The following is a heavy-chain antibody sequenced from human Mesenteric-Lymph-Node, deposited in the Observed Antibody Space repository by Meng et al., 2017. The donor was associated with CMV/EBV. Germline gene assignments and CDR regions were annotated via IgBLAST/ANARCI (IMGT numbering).Heavy chain of an antibody. J-gene: IGHJ6*02. CDR1: GFTFSSYA. D-gene: IGHD3-3*01. Sequence: GESLKISCAASGFTFSSYAMHWVRQAPGKGLEWVAVISYDGSNKYYADSVKGRFTISRDNSKNTLYLQMNSLRAEDTAVYYCARDELHGVVTAGYYYGLDAWGQGTTVTVSS. CDR3: ARDELHGVVTAGYYYGLDA. V-gene: IGHV3-30*04. CDR2: ISYDGSNK.